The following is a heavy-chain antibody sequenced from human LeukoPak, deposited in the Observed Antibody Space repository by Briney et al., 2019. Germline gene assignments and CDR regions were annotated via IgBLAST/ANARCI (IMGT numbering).Heavy chain of an antibody. CDR3: ARGRGVAAAGPDYYYYYMDV. CDR2: MNPNSGNT. V-gene: IGHV1-8*01. CDR1: GYTFTNYY. D-gene: IGHD6-13*01. J-gene: IGHJ6*03. Sequence: GASVKASCKASGYTFTNYYMHWVRQATGQGLEWMGWMNPNSGNTGYAQRFQGRVTITRNTSISTAYMELSSLRSEDTAVYYCARGRGVAAAGPDYYYYYMDVWGKGTTVTVSS.